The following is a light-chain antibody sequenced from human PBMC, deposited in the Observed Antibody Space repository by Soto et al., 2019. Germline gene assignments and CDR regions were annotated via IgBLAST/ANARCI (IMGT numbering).Light chain of an antibody. J-gene: IGKJ4*01. V-gene: IGKV3-11*01. CDR3: QHRSNWPLT. CDR2: DAS. CDR1: QSVSSY. Sequence: EIVLTQSPAILSFSPGERATLSCRASQSVSSYLAWYQQKPCQSPRLLIYDASNRATGIPARFGGSGSGTDFTLTINSLKPQDFAVYYCQHRSNWPLTFGFWTKVQI.